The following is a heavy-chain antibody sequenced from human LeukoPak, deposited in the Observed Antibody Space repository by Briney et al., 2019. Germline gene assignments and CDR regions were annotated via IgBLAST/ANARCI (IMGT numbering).Heavy chain of an antibody. D-gene: IGHD3-10*01. J-gene: IGHJ5*02. CDR1: GGTFSSYA. CDR2: IIPIFGTA. Sequence: ASVKVSCKASGGTFSSYAISWVRQAPGQGLEWMGGIIPIFGTANYAQKFQGRVTITTDESTSTAYMELSSLRSEDTAVYYCAGDRGSWFDPWGQGTLVTVSS. CDR3: AGDRGSWFDP. V-gene: IGHV1-69*05.